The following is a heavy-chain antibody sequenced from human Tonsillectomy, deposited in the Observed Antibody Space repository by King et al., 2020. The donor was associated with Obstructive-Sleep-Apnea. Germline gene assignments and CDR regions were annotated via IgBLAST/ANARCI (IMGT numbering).Heavy chain of an antibody. D-gene: IGHD3-9*01. CDR1: GFTFSNYG. CDR2: IRDDGSNK. CDR3: AKDPTNYDILTGDYYYYGMDV. J-gene: IGHJ6*02. V-gene: IGHV3-30*02. Sequence: VQLVESGGGVVQPGRSLRLSCAASGFTFSNYGMHWVRQAPGKGLEWVAFIRDDGSNKYYVDSGKGRFTISRDNSKNTLYLQMNSLRAEDTAVYYCAKDPTNYDILTGDYYYYGMDVWGQGTTVTVSS.